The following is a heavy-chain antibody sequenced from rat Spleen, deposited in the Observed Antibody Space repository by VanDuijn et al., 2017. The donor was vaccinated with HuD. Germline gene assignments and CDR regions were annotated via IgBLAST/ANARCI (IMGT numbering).Heavy chain of an antibody. CDR2: ISYDGRNT. Sequence: EVHLVESDGGLVQPGRSLKLSCAASGFTFSDYYMAWVRQAPTKGLEWVATISYDGRNTYYGDSVKGRFTISRDNAKSTLYLQMDSLRSEDTATYYCARPDYSRFDYWGQGVMVTVSS. V-gene: IGHV5-29*01. J-gene: IGHJ2*01. CDR3: ARPDYSRFDY. CDR1: GFTFSDYY. D-gene: IGHD1-2*01.